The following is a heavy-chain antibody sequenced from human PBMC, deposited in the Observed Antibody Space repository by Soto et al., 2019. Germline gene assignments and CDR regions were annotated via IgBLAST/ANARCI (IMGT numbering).Heavy chain of an antibody. CDR3: ARDQVTPRANWFDP. CDR2: IYYSGST. D-gene: IGHD4-4*01. J-gene: IGHJ5*02. V-gene: IGHV4-59*01. Sequence: PSETLSLTCTVSGGSISSYYWSWIRQPPGKGLEWIGYIYYSGSTNYNPSLKSRVTISVDTSKNQFSLKLSSVTAADTAVYYCARDQVTPRANWFDPWGQGTLVTVSS. CDR1: GGSISSYY.